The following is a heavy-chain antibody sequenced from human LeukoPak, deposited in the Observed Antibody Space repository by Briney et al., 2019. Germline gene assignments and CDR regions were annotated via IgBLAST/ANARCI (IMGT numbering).Heavy chain of an antibody. J-gene: IGHJ4*02. D-gene: IGHD5-24*01. CDR1: GFAFSNYW. CDR2: ITRDGSYA. Sequence: GGSLRLSCAASGFAFSNYWMHWVRQVPGKGLVWVSRITRDGSYANYADSVKGRFTFSRDNARNTLYLQMNRLRAEDTAVYYCARDGDGYNFDFWGQGALVTVSS. V-gene: IGHV3-74*01. CDR3: ARDGDGYNFDF.